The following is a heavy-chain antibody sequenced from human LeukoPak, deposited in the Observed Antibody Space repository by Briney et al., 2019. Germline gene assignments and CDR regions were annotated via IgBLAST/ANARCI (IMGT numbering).Heavy chain of an antibody. CDR3: AREARSGYEGFWSDP. CDR2: FYSTGTT. CDR1: GGSMNQYY. Sequence: SETLSLTCTVSGGSMNQYYWSWIRQPAGKGLEWIGRFYSTGTTYYKPSLKSRVTMSVDTSHNQFFLKLNSVTAADTAVYYCAREARSGYEGFWSDPWGQGTVVTVSS. V-gene: IGHV4-4*07. D-gene: IGHD5-12*01. J-gene: IGHJ5*02.